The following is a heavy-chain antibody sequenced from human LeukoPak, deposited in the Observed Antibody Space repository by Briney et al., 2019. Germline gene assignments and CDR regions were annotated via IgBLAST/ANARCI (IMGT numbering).Heavy chain of an antibody. CDR1: ALTFSRHV. D-gene: IGHD3-10*01. V-gene: IGHV3-23*01. J-gene: IGHJ1*01. CDR2: ISGYGDST. Sequence: GGSLRLSCASSALTFSRHVINWVRQAPGKGLEWVSAISGYGDSTFYADSVRGRFSISRDNSKNTVYLQIDSLRVEDTAVYYCAQDAEEKGYGRPVEYFQHWGQGTLVTVSS. CDR3: AQDAEEKGYGRPVEYFQH.